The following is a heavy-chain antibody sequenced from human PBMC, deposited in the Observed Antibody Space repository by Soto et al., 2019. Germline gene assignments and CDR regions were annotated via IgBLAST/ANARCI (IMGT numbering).Heavy chain of an antibody. CDR3: ASLNSSSWYSYYYYYGMDV. CDR2: IYYSGST. J-gene: IGHJ6*02. CDR1: GGSISSSSYY. V-gene: IGHV4-39*01. Sequence: PSETLSLTCTVSGGSISSSSYYWGWIRQPPGRGLEWIGSIYYSGSTYYNPSLKSRVTISVDTSKNQFSLKLSSVTAADTAVYYCASLNSSSWYSYYYYYGMDVWGQGTTVTV. D-gene: IGHD6-13*01.